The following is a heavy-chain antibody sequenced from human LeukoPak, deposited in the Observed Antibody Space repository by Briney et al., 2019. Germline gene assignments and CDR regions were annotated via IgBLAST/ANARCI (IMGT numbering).Heavy chain of an antibody. CDR2: IKSKTDGGTT. Sequence: GGSLRLSCAASGFTFSNAWMSWVRQAPGKGLEWVGRIKSKTDGGTTDYAAPVKGRFTISRDNSKNTLYLQMNSLRAEDAAVYYCARDLTVGGSTSCSYWGQGTLVTVSS. J-gene: IGHJ4*02. V-gene: IGHV3-15*01. CDR3: ARDLTVGGSTSCSY. CDR1: GFTFSNAW. D-gene: IGHD2-2*01.